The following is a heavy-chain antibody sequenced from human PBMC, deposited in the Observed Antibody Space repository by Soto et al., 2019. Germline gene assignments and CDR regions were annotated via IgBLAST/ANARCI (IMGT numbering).Heavy chain of an antibody. CDR2: IYYSGST. V-gene: IGHV4-61*01. J-gene: IGHJ4*02. CDR1: GGSVSSGSYY. Sequence: SETLSLTCTVSGGSVSSGSYYWSWIRQPPGKGLEWIGYIYYSGSTNYNPSLKSRVTISVDTSKNQFSLKLSSVTAADTAVYYCASSDYGDYYFDYWGQGTLVTVSS. D-gene: IGHD4-17*01. CDR3: ASSDYGDYYFDY.